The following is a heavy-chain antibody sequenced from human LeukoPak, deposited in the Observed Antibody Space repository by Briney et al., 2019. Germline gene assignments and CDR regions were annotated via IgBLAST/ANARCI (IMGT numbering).Heavy chain of an antibody. CDR2: IRSKAYGGTT. CDR1: GFTFGDYA. D-gene: IGHD3-16*02. CDR3: TRVYDYVWGSYRPRREYYFDY. Sequence: GGSLRLSCTASGFTFGDYAMSWVRQAPGKGLEWVGFIRSKAYGGTTEYAASVKGRFTISRDDSKSIAYLQMNSLKTEDTAVYYCTRVYDYVWGSYRPRREYYFDYWGQGTLVTVSS. J-gene: IGHJ4*02. V-gene: IGHV3-49*04.